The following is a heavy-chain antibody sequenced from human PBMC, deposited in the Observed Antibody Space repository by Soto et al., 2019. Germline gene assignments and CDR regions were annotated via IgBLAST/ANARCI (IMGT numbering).Heavy chain of an antibody. CDR1: GGSISSSNW. V-gene: IGHV4-4*02. CDR3: ARKAGTYSSGWYYYFDY. CDR2: IYHSGST. J-gene: IGHJ4*02. Sequence: SETLSLTCAVSGGSISSSNWWSWVRQPPGKGLEWIGEIYHSGSTNYNPSLKSRVTISVDRSKNQFSLKLSSVTAADTAVYYCARKAGTYSSGWYYYFDYWGQGTLVTVSS. D-gene: IGHD6-19*01.